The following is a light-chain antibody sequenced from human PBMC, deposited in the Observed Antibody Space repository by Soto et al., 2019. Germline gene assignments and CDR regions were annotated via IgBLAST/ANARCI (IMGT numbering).Light chain of an antibody. CDR3: QQFNNYLT. J-gene: IGKJ4*02. V-gene: IGKV1D-13*01. Sequence: AIQLTQSPSSLSASVGDRVTITCRASQGISSALAWYQQKPGNAPKLLIYDASSLESGVPSRFSGSGSGTDFTLTISSLQPEDFATYYCQQFNNYLTFGGGTKVEIK. CDR1: QGISSA. CDR2: DAS.